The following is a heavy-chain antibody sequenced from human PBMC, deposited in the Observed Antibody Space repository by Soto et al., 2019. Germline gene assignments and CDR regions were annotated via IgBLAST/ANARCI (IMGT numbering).Heavy chain of an antibody. Sequence: SETLSLTCTVSGGSISSYYWSWIRQPPGKGLEWIGYIYYSGSTNYNPSLKSRETISVDTSKNQFSLKLSSVTAADTAVYYCARHVYSYSSGWPRGNWFDPWGQGILVIVSS. CDR2: IYYSGST. V-gene: IGHV4-59*08. J-gene: IGHJ5*02. CDR3: ARHVYSYSSGWPRGNWFDP. D-gene: IGHD6-19*01. CDR1: GGSISSYY.